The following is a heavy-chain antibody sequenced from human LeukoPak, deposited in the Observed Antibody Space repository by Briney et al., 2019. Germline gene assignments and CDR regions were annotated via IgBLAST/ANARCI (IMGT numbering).Heavy chain of an antibody. V-gene: IGHV3-23*01. CDR3: AKDVRSYRRPGEFDY. CDR1: GFTFSSYA. CDR2: ISGSGGST. D-gene: IGHD1-26*01. J-gene: IGHJ4*02. Sequence: YPGGSLRLSCAASGFTFSSYAMSWVRQAPGKGLEWVSAISGSGGSTYYADSVKGRFTISRDNSKNTLYPQMNSLRAEDTAVYYCAKDVRSYRRPGEFDYWGQGTLVTVSS.